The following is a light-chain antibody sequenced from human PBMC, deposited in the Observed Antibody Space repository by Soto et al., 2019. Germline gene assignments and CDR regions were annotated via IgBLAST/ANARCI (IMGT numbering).Light chain of an antibody. V-gene: IGLV2-14*01. CDR1: SSDVGGYNY. CDR3: SSYTSSSTWL. CDR2: EVS. Sequence: QSVLTQPASVSGSPGQSITISCTGTSSDVGGYNYVSWYQQHPGKAPKLMIYEVSNRPSGVSNRFSGSKSGNTASLTISGLQDEDEADYYCSSYTSSSTWLFGGGTQLTVL. J-gene: IGLJ3*02.